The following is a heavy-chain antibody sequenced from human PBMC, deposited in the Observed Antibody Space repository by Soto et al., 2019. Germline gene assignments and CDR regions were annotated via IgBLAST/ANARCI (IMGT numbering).Heavy chain of an antibody. D-gene: IGHD3-9*01. Sequence: ASVKVSCKASVYTFTSYGISWVRQAPGQGLEWMGWISAYNGNTNYAQKLQGRVTMTTDTSTSTAYMELRSLRSDDTAVYYCERGLKYFDWLSIFEYWGQGTLVTVSS. CDR3: ERGLKYFDWLSIFEY. V-gene: IGHV1-18*01. CDR1: VYTFTSYG. J-gene: IGHJ4*02. CDR2: ISAYNGNT.